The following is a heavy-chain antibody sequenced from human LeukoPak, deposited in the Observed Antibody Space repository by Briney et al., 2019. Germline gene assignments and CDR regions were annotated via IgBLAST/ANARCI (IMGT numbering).Heavy chain of an antibody. D-gene: IGHD2-2*01. CDR3: ARTFTSSFHDAFDI. CDR2: INWNGGST. CDR1: GFTFSNAW. Sequence: GGSLRLSCAASGFTFSNAWMSWVRQAPGKGLEWVSGINWNGGSTGYADSVKGRFSISRDNAKNSLYLQMNSLRAEDTALYFCARTFTSSFHDAFDIWGQGSMVTVSS. V-gene: IGHV3-20*04. J-gene: IGHJ3*02.